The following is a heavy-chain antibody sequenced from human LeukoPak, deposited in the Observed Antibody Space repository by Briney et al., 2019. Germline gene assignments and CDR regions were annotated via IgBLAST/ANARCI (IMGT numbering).Heavy chain of an antibody. Sequence: PSETLSLTCSVSGDSMRSYYWSWIRQPPGKGLEWIGYIYYSGSAKYNPSLKSRVTISVDTSKNQFSLKLSSATAADTAVYYCARHHYDILTGSFYYYYYMDVWGKGTTVTISS. D-gene: IGHD3-9*01. J-gene: IGHJ6*03. CDR1: GDSMRSYY. V-gene: IGHV4-59*01. CDR3: ARHHYDILTGSFYYYYYMDV. CDR2: IYYSGSA.